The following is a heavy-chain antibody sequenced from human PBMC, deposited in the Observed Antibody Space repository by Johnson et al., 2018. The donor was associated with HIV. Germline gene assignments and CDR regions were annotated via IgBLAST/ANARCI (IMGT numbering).Heavy chain of an antibody. CDR3: AKASNYYDSSRHAFDI. CDR1: GFTFSSYP. CDR2: ISYDGGSK. Sequence: QMQLVESGGGVVQPGRSLRLSCAASGFTFSSYPMHWVRQAPGKGLEWVAVISYDGGSKYYADSVKGRFTISRDNSNNTLYVEMNSLRAEDTAVSYCAKASNYYDSSRHAFDIWGQGTMVTVSS. J-gene: IGHJ3*02. D-gene: IGHD3-22*01. V-gene: IGHV3-30-3*01.